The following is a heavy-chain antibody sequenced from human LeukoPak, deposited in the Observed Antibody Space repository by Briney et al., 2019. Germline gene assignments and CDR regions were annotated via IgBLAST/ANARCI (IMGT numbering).Heavy chain of an antibody. V-gene: IGHV4-59*01. J-gene: IGHJ4*02. CDR3: ARADYGDTNY. CDR1: GGSIGNYY. CDR2: NYYNGNA. Sequence: PSETLSLTCTGSGGSIGNYYWSWIRQPPGKELEWIGYNYYNGNAKYNPALNSRVTISVDKSKNQFSLKLTSVTAADTAIYYCARADYGDTNYWGQGILVTVSS. D-gene: IGHD4-17*01.